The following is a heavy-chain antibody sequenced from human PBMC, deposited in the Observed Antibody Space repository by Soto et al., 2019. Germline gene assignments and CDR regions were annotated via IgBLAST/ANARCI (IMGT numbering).Heavy chain of an antibody. CDR2: IYYSGST. CDR1: GGSISSGGYY. J-gene: IGHJ4*02. V-gene: IGHV4-31*03. Sequence: QVQLQESGPGLVKPSQTLSLTCTVSGGSISSGGYYWSWIRQRPGKGLEWIGYIYYSGSTYYNPSLKSRVTISGDTSKTQFSLKLSSVTAADTAVYYCARSPEATVTAFDFWGLGTLVTVSS. D-gene: IGHD4-17*01. CDR3: ARSPEATVTAFDF.